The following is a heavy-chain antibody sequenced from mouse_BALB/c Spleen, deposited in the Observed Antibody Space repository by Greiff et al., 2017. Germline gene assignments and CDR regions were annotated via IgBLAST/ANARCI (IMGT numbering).Heavy chain of an antibody. D-gene: IGHD4-1*01. Sequence: LQQPGSELVRPGASVKLSCKASGYTFTSYWMHWVKQRPGQGLEWIGNIYPGSGSTNYDEKFKSKATLTVDTSSSTAYMQLSSLTSEDSAVYYCTTNWDRFADWGQGTLVTVSA. CDR1: GYTFTSYW. CDR3: TTNWDRFAD. V-gene: IGHV1S22*01. J-gene: IGHJ3*01. CDR2: IYPGSGST.